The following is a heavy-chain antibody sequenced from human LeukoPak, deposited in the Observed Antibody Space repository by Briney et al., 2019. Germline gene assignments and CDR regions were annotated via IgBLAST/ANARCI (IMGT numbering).Heavy chain of an antibody. D-gene: IGHD6-13*01. Sequence: PGGALRLSCAPSLDTFSSYVMNWGPEAPRGGLGWVSAICVSGGSTYYADSVKGRFTISRDNSKNTLYLQMNSLRAEDTAVYYCASPPNEYSSSWYGYWGQGTLVTVFS. CDR3: ASPPNEYSSSWYGY. V-gene: IGHV3-23*01. J-gene: IGHJ4*02. CDR2: ICVSGGST. CDR1: LDTFSSYV.